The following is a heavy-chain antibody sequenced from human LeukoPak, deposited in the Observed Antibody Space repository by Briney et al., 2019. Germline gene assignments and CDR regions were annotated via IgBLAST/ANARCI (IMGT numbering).Heavy chain of an antibody. V-gene: IGHV3-30*18. J-gene: IGHJ3*02. D-gene: IGHD3-22*01. CDR2: ISYDGSNK. CDR1: GFTFSSYG. CDR3: AKERNYYDSSGYYSAFDI. Sequence: GRSLRLSCAASGFTFSSYGMHWVRQAPGKGLEWVAVISYDGSNKYYAGSVKGRFTISRDNSKNTLYLQMSSLRAEDTAVYYCAKERNYYDSSGYYSAFDIWGQGTMVTVSS.